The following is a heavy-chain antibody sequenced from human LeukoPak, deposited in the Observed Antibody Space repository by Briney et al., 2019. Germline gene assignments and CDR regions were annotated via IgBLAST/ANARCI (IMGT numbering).Heavy chain of an antibody. CDR1: GYTFSSYY. D-gene: IGHD3-22*01. J-gene: IGHJ4*02. Sequence: GASVTVSCKASGYTFSSYYFHWVRQAPGQGLEGMGLINPSGGATSFAQKFRGRVTMTRDMSTGTVFMELRSLRSDDTAVYFCARNYYDTAGHFGYWGQGTLVTVSS. V-gene: IGHV1-46*01. CDR3: ARNYYDTAGHFGY. CDR2: INPSGGAT.